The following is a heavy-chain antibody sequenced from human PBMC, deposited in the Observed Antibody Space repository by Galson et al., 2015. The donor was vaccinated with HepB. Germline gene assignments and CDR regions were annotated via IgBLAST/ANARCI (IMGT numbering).Heavy chain of an antibody. D-gene: IGHD2-2*01. CDR2: IIPIFGTA. Sequence: SVKVSCKASGGTFSSYAISWVRQAPGQGLEWMGGIIPIFGTANYTQKFQGRVTITADESTSTAYMELSSLRSEDTAVYYCARDHRPYQLLSTVTYFDYWGQGTLVTVSS. V-gene: IGHV1-69*13. CDR3: ARDHRPYQLLSTVTYFDY. CDR1: GGTFSSYA. J-gene: IGHJ4*02.